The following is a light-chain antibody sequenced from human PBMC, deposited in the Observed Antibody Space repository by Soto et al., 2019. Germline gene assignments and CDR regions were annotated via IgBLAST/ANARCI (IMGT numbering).Light chain of an antibody. J-gene: IGKJ4*01. CDR2: DVS. V-gene: IGKV1-5*01. CDR1: QTVSNW. Sequence: DSPMTQSPSTVSASIGERVTITCRASQTVSNWLAWYQQKPGKAPKLLIYDVSNLESGVPSRFSGSGSGTDFSLTISSLQPEDVATYYCKQSRSFPLTLGGGTKVNIK. CDR3: KQSRSFPLT.